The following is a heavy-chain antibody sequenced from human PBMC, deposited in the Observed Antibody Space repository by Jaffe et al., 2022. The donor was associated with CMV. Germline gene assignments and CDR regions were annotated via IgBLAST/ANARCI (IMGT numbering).Heavy chain of an antibody. CDR3: ATDIGGGGYYATGRALDH. Sequence: QVQLVQSGAEVKEPGASVKVSCTVSGHSLNEISLHWVRQAPGKGLEWMGGFDPEDGETIFTQKFHGRVTLTEDKSTDTAYMELSSLRSEDTAVYYCATDIGGGGYYATGRALDHWGQGTQVTVSS. J-gene: IGHJ4*02. CDR1: GHSLNEIS. D-gene: IGHD3-3*01. V-gene: IGHV1-24*01. CDR2: FDPEDGET.